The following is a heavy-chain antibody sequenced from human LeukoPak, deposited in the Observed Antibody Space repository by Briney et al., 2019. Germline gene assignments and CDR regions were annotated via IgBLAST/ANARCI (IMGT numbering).Heavy chain of an antibody. CDR3: ARGIMSTITWIDY. Sequence: ASVKVSCKASRYTFTGYYMHWVRQAPGQGLEWMGWISPNNGGTNYAQNFQGRVTMTRDTSISTAYMEVSSLKSDDKAVYYCARGIMSTITWIDYWGQGTLVTVSS. D-gene: IGHD5-24*01. CDR1: RYTFTGYY. CDR2: ISPNNGGT. J-gene: IGHJ4*02. V-gene: IGHV1-2*02.